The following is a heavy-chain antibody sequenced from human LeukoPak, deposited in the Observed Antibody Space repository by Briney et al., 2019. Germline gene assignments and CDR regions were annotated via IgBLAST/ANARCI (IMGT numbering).Heavy chain of an antibody. J-gene: IGHJ5*02. D-gene: IGHD6-25*01. CDR2: VYYSGST. CDR3: ARYSSAWFDP. V-gene: IGHV4-39*01. Sequence: SETLSLTCTVSGGSISSRGYYWGWIRQPPGKGLEWIGHVYYSGSTYYNPSLKSRVTISVDTSKNQFSLKLTSVTAADTAVYNCARYSSAWFDPWGQGTLVTVSS. CDR1: GGSISSRGYY.